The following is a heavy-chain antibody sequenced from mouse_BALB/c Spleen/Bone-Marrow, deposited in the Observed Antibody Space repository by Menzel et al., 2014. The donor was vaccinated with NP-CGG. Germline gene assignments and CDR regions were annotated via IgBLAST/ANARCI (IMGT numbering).Heavy chain of an antibody. V-gene: IGHV14-3*02. Sequence: EVKLQASGAELVKPGASVKLSCTASGFNIKDTYMHWVKQRPEQGLEWIGRIDPANGNTKYDPKFQGKATITADTSSNTAYLQLSSLTSEDTAVYYCARYGNYCYAMDHWGQGTSVTVSS. D-gene: IGHD2-1*01. CDR2: IDPANGNT. CDR1: GFNIKDTY. CDR3: ARYGNYCYAMDH. J-gene: IGHJ4*01.